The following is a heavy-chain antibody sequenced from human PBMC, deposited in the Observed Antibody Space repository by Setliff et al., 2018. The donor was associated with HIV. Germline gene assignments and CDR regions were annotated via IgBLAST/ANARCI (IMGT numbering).Heavy chain of an antibody. CDR1: GDNFNSHS. J-gene: IGHJ6*03. CDR3: ARGYLISGTQKSYYMDV. Sequence: SVKVSCKASGDNFNSHSISWVRQAPGQGLEWMGGIVPIFGTPNYAQKFKGRLTITADESTSTVYMELSSLRSEDTAVYYCARGYLISGTQKSYYMDVWGKGTTVTVSS. CDR2: IVPIFGTP. D-gene: IGHD1-26*01. V-gene: IGHV1-69*13.